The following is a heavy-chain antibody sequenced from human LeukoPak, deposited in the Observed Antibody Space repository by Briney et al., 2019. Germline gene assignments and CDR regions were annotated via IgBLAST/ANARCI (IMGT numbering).Heavy chain of an antibody. CDR1: GFTFSSYG. J-gene: IGHJ3*02. V-gene: IGHV3-30*18. Sequence: PGGSLRLSCAASGFTFSSYGMHWVRQAPGKGLEWVAVISYDGSNKYYADSVKGRFTISRDNSKNTLYLQMNSLRAEDTAVYYCAKAPSHGTDDAFDIWGQGTMVTVSS. D-gene: IGHD1-26*01. CDR2: ISYDGSNK. CDR3: AKAPSHGTDDAFDI.